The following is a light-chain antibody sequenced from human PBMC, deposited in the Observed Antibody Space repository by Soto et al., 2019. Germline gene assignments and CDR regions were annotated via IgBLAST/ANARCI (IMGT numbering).Light chain of an antibody. Sequence: QSVLTQPASVSGSPGQSITISCTGTSIDVGGFNSVSWYQLRPGTAPKLILYDVVDRPSGVSYRFSGSKSGNTASLTISGLQAADEADYFCSSYTSTMTNVFGSGTRSPS. V-gene: IGLV2-14*03. CDR1: SIDVGGFNS. CDR2: DVV. CDR3: SSYTSTMTNV. J-gene: IGLJ1*01.